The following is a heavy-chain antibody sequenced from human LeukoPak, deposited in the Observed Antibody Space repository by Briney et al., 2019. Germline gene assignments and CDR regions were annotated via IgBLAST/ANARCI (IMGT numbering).Heavy chain of an antibody. CDR1: GFTFNSYE. Sequence: GGSLRLSCAASGFTFNSYEMNWVRQAPGKGLEWVSSISSSSSYIYYADSVKGRFTISRDNAKNSLYLQMNSLRAEDTAVYYCARVLEYYYDSSGYYRAGSLDYWGQGTLVTVSS. V-gene: IGHV3-21*01. J-gene: IGHJ4*02. CDR3: ARVLEYYYDSSGYYRAGSLDY. D-gene: IGHD3-22*01. CDR2: ISSSSSYI.